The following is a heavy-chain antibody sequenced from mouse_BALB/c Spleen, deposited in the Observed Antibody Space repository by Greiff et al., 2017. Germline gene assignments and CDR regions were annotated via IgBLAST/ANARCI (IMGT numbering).Heavy chain of an antibody. V-gene: IGHV7-3*02. CDR2: IRNKANGYTT. CDR1: GFTFTDYY. CDR3: ARELDY. J-gene: IGHJ2*01. Sequence: EVKLVESGGGLVQPGGSLRLSCTTSGFTFTDYYMSWVRQSPGKALEWLGFIRNKANGYTTEYSASVKGRFTISRDNSQSILYLQMNTLRAEDSATYYCARELDYWGQGTTLTVSS.